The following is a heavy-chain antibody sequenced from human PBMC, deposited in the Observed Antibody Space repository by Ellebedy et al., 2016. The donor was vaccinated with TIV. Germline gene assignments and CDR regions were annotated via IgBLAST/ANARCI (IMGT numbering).Heavy chain of an antibody. Sequence: AASVKVSCKASGYTFTGYYLHWVRQAPGQGLEWMGWINCNSGDTKYAQKFQDWVTMTRDTSSSTAYMELNRLKSDDTAVYYCARSTDGYNFYYYYYGMDVWGQGTTVTVSS. J-gene: IGHJ6*02. V-gene: IGHV1-2*04. CDR1: GYTFTGYY. D-gene: IGHD5-24*01. CDR2: INCNSGDT. CDR3: ARSTDGYNFYYYYYGMDV.